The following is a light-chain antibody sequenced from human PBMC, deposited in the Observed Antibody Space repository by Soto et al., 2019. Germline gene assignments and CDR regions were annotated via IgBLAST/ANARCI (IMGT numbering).Light chain of an antibody. J-gene: IGKJ4*01. V-gene: IGKV3-15*01. CDR2: GAS. CDR1: QSVSSN. Sequence: EIVMTQSPATLSVSPGERATLSCRASQSVSSNLAWYQQKPGQAPRLLIYGASTRATGIPARFSGSGSGTEFTLTISSLQSEDFAVYYCQQTAYAPLTFGGGTKVDIK. CDR3: QQTAYAPLT.